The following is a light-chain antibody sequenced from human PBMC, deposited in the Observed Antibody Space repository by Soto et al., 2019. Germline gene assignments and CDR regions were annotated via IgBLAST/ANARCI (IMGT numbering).Light chain of an antibody. CDR2: DTT. V-gene: IGKV3-11*01. CDR1: QSVSNY. J-gene: IGKJ4*01. CDR3: QQRGSWPQYT. Sequence: ETVLTQSPSTLSVSPGERATLSCRASQSVSNYLAWYQQKPGQAPRLLIYDTTNRATGIPARFSGSGSGTDFTLTISGLEPEDFAVYYCQQRGSWPQYTFGGGTKVDIK.